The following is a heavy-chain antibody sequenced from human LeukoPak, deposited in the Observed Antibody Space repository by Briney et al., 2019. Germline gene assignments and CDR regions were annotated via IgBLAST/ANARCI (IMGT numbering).Heavy chain of an antibody. CDR2: LNSDGTTI. D-gene: IGHD3-10*02. CDR1: GFTFSGYW. J-gene: IGHJ6*02. Sequence: PGGSLRLSCVASGFTFSGYWMHWVRQAPGMGLVWVSRLNSDGTTINYADSVKGRFTISRDNSKNTLYLQMNSLRAEDTAVYYCARMGVEGITMSGVYGMDVWGQGTTVTVSS. V-gene: IGHV3-74*01. CDR3: ARMGVEGITMSGVYGMDV.